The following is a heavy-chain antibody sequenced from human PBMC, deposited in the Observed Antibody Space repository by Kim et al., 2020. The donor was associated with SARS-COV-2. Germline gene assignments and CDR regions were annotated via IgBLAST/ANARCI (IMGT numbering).Heavy chain of an antibody. CDR2: T. CDR3: ARVVGATACDY. Sequence: TRDADSVKGRFNISRDNAKNTLYLQMNSLRAEDTAVYYCARVVGATACDYWGQGTLVTVSS. J-gene: IGHJ4*02. V-gene: IGHV3-74*01. D-gene: IGHD1-26*01.